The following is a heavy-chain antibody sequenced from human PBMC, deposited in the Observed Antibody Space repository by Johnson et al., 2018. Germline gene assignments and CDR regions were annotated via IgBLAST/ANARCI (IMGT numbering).Heavy chain of an antibody. D-gene: IGHD4-17*01. CDR1: GFTLSSYW. Sequence: VQLVESGGGLVEPGGSLRLSCAVSGFTLSSYWMSWVRQAPGKGLEWVANINQDGSEKYYVDSVKGRFTNSRDNAKNSLYLHMNSLRAEDTAGYYCARGHYGDYGDVEYFQHWGQGTLVTVSS. CDR2: INQDGSEK. V-gene: IGHV3-7*01. J-gene: IGHJ1*01. CDR3: ARGHYGDYGDVEYFQH.